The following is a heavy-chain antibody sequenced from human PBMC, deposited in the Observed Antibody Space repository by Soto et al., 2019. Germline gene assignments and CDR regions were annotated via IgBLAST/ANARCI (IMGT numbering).Heavy chain of an antibody. J-gene: IGHJ4*02. CDR1: SGSISSSNW. D-gene: IGHD3-10*01. CDR3: TRSPGSWCLDY. Sequence: PSETLSLTCAVSSGSISSSNWWSWVRQPPGKGLEWIGEIYQSGSTNYNPYLKSRINISMDKSTNKFYISMNSETAADTAVYYCTRSPGSWCLDYWGQGTLVT. CDR2: IYQSGST. V-gene: IGHV4-4*02.